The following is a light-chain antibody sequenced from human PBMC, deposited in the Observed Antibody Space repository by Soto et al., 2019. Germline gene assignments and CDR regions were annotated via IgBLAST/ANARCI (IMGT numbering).Light chain of an antibody. CDR3: MQAKQLRT. J-gene: IGKJ5*01. CDR2: KAS. Sequence: EIVMTQTPLFLPVTLGQPASISCKSSQSLVASDGNMYLDWLHQRPGQPPRLLIYKASKSFSGVPDRFSGSGAGTDFTLHISRVEAEDVGIYFCMQAKQLRTFGQGTRLEI. CDR1: QSLVASDGNMY. V-gene: IGKV2-24*01.